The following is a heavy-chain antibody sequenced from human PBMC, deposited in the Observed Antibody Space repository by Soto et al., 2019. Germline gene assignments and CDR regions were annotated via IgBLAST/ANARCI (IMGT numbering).Heavy chain of an antibody. J-gene: IGHJ4*02. Sequence: QVQLVQSGAEEKKPGASVKVSCKASGYTFTNYAMHWVRQAPGQRLEWMGWINAGNGNTQYSQKFQGRVTITRDTSASTAYMELSSRRSEETAVYYCARVSGYSLPDYWGQGTLVTVSS. CDR1: GYTFTNYA. CDR3: ARVSGYSLPDY. CDR2: INAGNGNT. V-gene: IGHV1-3*05. D-gene: IGHD5-12*01.